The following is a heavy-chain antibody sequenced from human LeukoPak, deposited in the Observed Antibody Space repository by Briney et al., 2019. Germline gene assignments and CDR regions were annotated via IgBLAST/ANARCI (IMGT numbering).Heavy chain of an antibody. CDR3: ARGEGIAAAGTYFQS. J-gene: IGHJ1*01. CDR1: GYTFTGYY. Sequence: ASVKVSCKPSGYTFTGYYIHWVRQAPGQGLEWMGWINPNRGGTNYAQHFQGRVTMTRATSISTAYMELSRLTSDDTAVYYCARGEGIAAAGTYFQSWGQGTLVTVSS. CDR2: INPNRGGT. D-gene: IGHD6-13*01. V-gene: IGHV1-2*02.